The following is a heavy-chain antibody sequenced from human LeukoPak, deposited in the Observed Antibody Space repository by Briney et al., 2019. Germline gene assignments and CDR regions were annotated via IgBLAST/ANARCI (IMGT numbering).Heavy chain of an antibody. V-gene: IGHV4-31*03. CDR3: ASYGSGSYRFDP. CDR1: GDSINSGGYY. CDR2: IHHSGST. D-gene: IGHD3-10*01. Sequence: SETLSLTCTVSGDSINSGGYYWSWIRQHPGKGLEWIGYIHHSGSTYYNPSLKSRVIISVDTSKNQFSLKLNSVTAADTAVYYCASYGSGSYRFDPWGQGTLVTVSS. J-gene: IGHJ5*02.